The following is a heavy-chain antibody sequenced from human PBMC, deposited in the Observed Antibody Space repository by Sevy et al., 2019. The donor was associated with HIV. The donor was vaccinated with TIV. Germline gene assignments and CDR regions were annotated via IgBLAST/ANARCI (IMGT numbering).Heavy chain of an antibody. CDR1: GYTFTSYY. J-gene: IGHJ4*02. CDR3: ARDSDNYDILTGYSPLDY. D-gene: IGHD3-9*01. V-gene: IGHV1-46*01. Sequence: ASVKVSCKASGYTFTSYYMHWVRQAPGQGLEWMGIINPSGGSTSYAQKFQGRGTMTRDTSTRTVYMELSSLGSEETAVYYCARDSDNYDILTGYSPLDYWGQGTLVTVSS. CDR2: INPSGGST.